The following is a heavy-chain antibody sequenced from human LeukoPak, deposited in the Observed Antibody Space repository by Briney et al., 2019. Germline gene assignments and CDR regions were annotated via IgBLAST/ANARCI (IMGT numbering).Heavy chain of an antibody. CDR3: ARQTAMAPIYYYYYGMDV. CDR2: IIPIFGTA. CDR1: GGTFSSYA. D-gene: IGHD5-18*01. V-gene: IGHV1-69*13. J-gene: IGHJ6*02. Sequence: SVKVSCKASGGTFSSYAISWVRQAPGRGLEWMGGIIPIFGTANYAQKFQGRVTITADESTSTAYMELSSLRSEDTAVYYCARQTAMAPIYYYYYGMDVWGQGTTVTVSS.